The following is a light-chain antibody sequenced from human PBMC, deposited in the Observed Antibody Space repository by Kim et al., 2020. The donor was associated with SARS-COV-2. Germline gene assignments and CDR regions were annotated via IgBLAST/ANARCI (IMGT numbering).Light chain of an antibody. CDR3: NSRDSSGNHWV. CDR1: SLRSYY. CDR2: GKN. Sequence: SSEQTQDPAVAVTLGQTVRITCQGDSLRSYYSSWYQQKPGQAPVLVIYGKNNRPSGIPERVSGSSSGNTASLTITGAQAEDEADYYCNSRDSSGNHWVFGG. V-gene: IGLV3-19*01. J-gene: IGLJ3*02.